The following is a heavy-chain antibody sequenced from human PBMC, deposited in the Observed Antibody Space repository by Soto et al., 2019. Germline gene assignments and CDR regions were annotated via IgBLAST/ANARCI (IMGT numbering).Heavy chain of an antibody. J-gene: IGHJ4*02. CDR2: ISGSGGST. Sequence: EVQLLESGGGLVQPGGSLRLSCAASGFTFSSYAMSWVRQAPGKGLEWVSAISGSGGSTYYADSVKGRFTISRDNPTDTLSLQMNSLRAEDTAVYYCASLGGWYQLLCYFDYWGQGTLVTVSS. D-gene: IGHD2-2*01. CDR3: ASLGGWYQLLCYFDY. V-gene: IGHV3-23*01. CDR1: GFTFSSYA.